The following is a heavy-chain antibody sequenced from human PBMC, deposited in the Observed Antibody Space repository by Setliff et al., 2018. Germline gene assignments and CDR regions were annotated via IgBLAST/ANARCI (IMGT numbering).Heavy chain of an antibody. CDR2: IHASGSP. V-gene: IGHV4-61*02. Sequence: SETLSLTCTVSGGSITSGSFYWSWIRQPAGKKLEWIGRIHASGSPDYNPSFKSRVTISRGTSTNQFSLKLGSVTAADTAVYYCARERYFDWFFEDWGHGTLVTVSS. CDR1: GGSITSGSFY. D-gene: IGHD3-9*01. CDR3: ARERYFDWFFED. J-gene: IGHJ4*01.